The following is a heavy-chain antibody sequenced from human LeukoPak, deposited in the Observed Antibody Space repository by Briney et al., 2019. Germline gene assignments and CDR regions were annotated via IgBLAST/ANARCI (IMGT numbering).Heavy chain of an antibody. J-gene: IGHJ4*02. Sequence: GRSLRLSCAASGFTFSSYGMHWVRQAPGKGLEWVANIKQDGSEKYYVDSVKGRFTISRDNAKNSLYLQMNSLRAEDTAVYYCARGLITFDYWGQGTPVTVSS. CDR3: ARGLITFDY. CDR1: GFTFSSYG. V-gene: IGHV3-7*01. CDR2: IKQDGSEK.